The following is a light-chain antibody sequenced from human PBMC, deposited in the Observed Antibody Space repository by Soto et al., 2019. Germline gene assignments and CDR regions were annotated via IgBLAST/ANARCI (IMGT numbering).Light chain of an antibody. CDR1: QSVSSSY. CDR3: QQYGSSPLYT. CDR2: GAS. V-gene: IGKV3-20*01. Sequence: EIVLTQSPGTLSLSPGERATLSCRASQSVSSSYLAWYQQKPGQAPRLLIYGASSRATGIPDRFSGSGSGTDFTLTISRLEPEDFAVYYCQQYGSSPLYTFGHGNKLEIK. J-gene: IGKJ2*01.